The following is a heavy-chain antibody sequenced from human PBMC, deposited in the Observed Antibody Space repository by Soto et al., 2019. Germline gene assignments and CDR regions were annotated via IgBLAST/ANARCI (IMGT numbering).Heavy chain of an antibody. J-gene: IGHJ4*02. CDR1: GFTFSSYA. CDR2: ISYDGSNK. Sequence: GGSLRLSCAASGFTFSSYAMHWVRQAPGKGLEWVAVISYDGSNKYYADSVKGRFTISRDNSKNTLYLQMNSLRAEDTAVYYCARGPRWYSSSWYAYYFDYWGQGTLVTVSS. V-gene: IGHV3-30-3*01. CDR3: ARGPRWYSSSWYAYYFDY. D-gene: IGHD6-13*01.